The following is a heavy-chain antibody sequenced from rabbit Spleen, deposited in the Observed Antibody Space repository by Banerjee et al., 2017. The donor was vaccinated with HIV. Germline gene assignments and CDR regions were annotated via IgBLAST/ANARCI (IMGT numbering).Heavy chain of an antibody. D-gene: IGHD6-1*01. CDR3: ARCGGGSDGWGFSL. CDR1: GFSFTDRDV. J-gene: IGHJ4*01. CDR2: INTATGKA. V-gene: IGHV1S45*01. Sequence: QEQLEESGGGLVKPEGSLTLTCKASGFSFTDRDVMCWVRQAPGKGLERIAGINTATGKAVYASWAKGRFTISKTSSTTVTLQTTSLTAADTATYFCARCGGGSDGWGFSLWGQGTRVTVS.